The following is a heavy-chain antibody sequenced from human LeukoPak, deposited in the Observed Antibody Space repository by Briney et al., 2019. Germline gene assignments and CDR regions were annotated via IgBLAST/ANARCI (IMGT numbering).Heavy chain of an antibody. D-gene: IGHD1-26*01. Sequence: PSETLSLTCSVSGGSISNYYWSWIRQPAGKVLDWIGRISSSGSTNYKPSLRSRVTISMDASKDQFSLRLSSVTAADTGVYYCARERGTSAVAYYFDFWGPGILVTVSS. J-gene: IGHJ4*02. CDR3: ARERGTSAVAYYFDF. CDR2: ISSSGST. V-gene: IGHV4-4*07. CDR1: GGSISNYY.